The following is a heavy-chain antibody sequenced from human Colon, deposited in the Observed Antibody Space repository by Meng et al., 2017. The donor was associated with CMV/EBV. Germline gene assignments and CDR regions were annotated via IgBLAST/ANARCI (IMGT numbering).Heavy chain of an antibody. Sequence: GESLKISCAASGFTFSSYWMSWVRQAPGKGLEWVSSISSSSSYIYYADSVKGRFTISRDNAKNSLYLQMNSLRAEDTAVYYCARAILEVRDGYNDPADYWGQGTLVTVSS. CDR3: ARAILEVRDGYNDPADY. V-gene: IGHV3-21*01. CDR2: ISSSSSYI. CDR1: GFTFSSYW. D-gene: IGHD5-24*01. J-gene: IGHJ4*02.